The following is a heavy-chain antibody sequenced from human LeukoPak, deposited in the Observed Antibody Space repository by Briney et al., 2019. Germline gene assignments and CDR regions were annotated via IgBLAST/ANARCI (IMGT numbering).Heavy chain of an antibody. CDR1: GYSFTSYW. D-gene: IGHD6-19*01. V-gene: IGHV5-51*01. CDR2: IYPGDSDT. J-gene: IGHJ4*02. Sequence: GESLKISCKGSGYSFTSYWIGWVRQMPGKGLEWMGIIYPGDSDTRYSPSFQGQVTISADKSISTAYLQWSSLKASDTAMYYCARVGIAVAGTAGIFDYWGQGTLVTVSS. CDR3: ARVGIAVAGTAGIFDY.